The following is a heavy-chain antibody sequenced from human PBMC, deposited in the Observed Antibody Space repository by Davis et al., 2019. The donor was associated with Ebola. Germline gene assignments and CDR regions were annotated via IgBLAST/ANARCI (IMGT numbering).Heavy chain of an antibody. CDR1: GFTFSSYS. D-gene: IGHD3-3*01. CDR3: ARNYDFWSGYSGPVYYYYGMDV. J-gene: IGHJ6*02. V-gene: IGHV3-48*02. Sequence: PGGSLRLSCAASGFTFSSYSMNWVRQAPGKGLEWVSYISSSSSTIYYADSVKGRFTISRDNAKNSLYLQMNSLRDEDTAVYYCARNYDFWSGYSGPVYYYYGMDVWGQGTTVTVSS. CDR2: ISSSSSTI.